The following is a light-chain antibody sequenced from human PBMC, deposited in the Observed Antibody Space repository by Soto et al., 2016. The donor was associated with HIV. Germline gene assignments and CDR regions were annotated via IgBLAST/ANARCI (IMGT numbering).Light chain of an antibody. CDR1: SLRSYY. Sequence: SSELTQDPAVSVALGQTVRITCQGDSLRSYYASWYQQKPGQAPVLVIYGKDNRPSGIPDRFSGSSSGNTASLTITGAQAEDEADYYCGSRDSSGSLWVFGGGTK. CDR2: GKD. J-gene: IGLJ3*02. V-gene: IGLV3-19*01. CDR3: GSRDSSGSLWV.